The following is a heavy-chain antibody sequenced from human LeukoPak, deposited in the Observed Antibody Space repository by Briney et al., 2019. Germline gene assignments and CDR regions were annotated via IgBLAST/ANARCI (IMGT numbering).Heavy chain of an antibody. D-gene: IGHD1-1*01. CDR2: IKQGGSGK. CDR3: ARAQLERGYYYYYMDV. Sequence: GGSLRLSCAASGFTFSSYWMSWVRQAPGKGLEWVANIKQGGSGKYYVDSVKGRFTISRDNAKNSLYLQMNSLRAEDTAVYYCARAQLERGYYYYYMDVWGKGTTVTVSS. J-gene: IGHJ6*03. CDR1: GFTFSSYW. V-gene: IGHV3-7*01.